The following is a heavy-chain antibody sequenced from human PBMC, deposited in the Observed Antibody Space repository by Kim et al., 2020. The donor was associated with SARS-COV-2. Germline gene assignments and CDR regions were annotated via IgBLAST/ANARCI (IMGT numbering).Heavy chain of an antibody. J-gene: IGHJ6*02. CDR3: ARDRYSGYHYGPDV. D-gene: IGHD1-26*01. Sequence: NPSLKRRGTISVDTSKNQFSLKLSSVTAADTAVYYCARDRYSGYHYGPDVWGQGTTVTVSS. V-gene: IGHV4-59*01.